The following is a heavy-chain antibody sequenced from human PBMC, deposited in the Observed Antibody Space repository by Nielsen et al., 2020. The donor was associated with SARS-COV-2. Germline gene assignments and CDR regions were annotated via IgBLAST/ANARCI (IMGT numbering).Heavy chain of an antibody. CDR3: ARHLRITIFGVVITGPFDY. CDR2: IYYSGGT. CDR1: GGSISSYY. D-gene: IGHD3-3*01. V-gene: IGHV4-59*08. Sequence: SETLSLTCTVSGGSISSYYWSWIRQPPGKGLEWIWYIYYSGGTTYNPSLKSRVTISVDTSKNQFSLKQSSVTAADTAVYYCARHLRITIFGVVITGPFDYWGQGTLITVSS. J-gene: IGHJ4*02.